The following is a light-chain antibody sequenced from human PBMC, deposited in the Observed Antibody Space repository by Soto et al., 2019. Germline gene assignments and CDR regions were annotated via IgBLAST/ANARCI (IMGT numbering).Light chain of an antibody. CDR1: QSVSSSY. J-gene: IGKJ1*01. Sequence: EIVLTQSPGTLSLSPGERATLSCRASQSVSSSYLAWYQQKPGQAPRLLIYGASSRATVIPDRFSGSGSGTDFNLTISRLEPEDFAVYYCQQYGSSPPTFGQGTKVEIK. V-gene: IGKV3-20*01. CDR3: QQYGSSPPT. CDR2: GAS.